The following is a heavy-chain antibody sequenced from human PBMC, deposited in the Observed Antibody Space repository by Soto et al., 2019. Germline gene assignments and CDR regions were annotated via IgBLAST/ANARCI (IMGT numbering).Heavy chain of an antibody. J-gene: IGHJ6*02. CDR1: GGSISSYY. CDR3: ARGDFYYYYGMDV. V-gene: IGHV4-59*01. Sequence: SETLSLTCTVSGGSISSYYWSWIRQPPGKGLEWIGYIYYSGSTNYNPSLKSRVTISVDTSKNQFSLKLSSVTAADTAVYYCARGDFYYYYGMDVWGQGTTVTVSS. CDR2: IYYSGST.